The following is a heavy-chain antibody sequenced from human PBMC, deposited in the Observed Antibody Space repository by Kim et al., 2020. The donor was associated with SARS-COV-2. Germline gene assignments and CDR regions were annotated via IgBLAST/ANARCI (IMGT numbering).Heavy chain of an antibody. CDR1: GFTFSNFW. CDR2: INYDGSGK. D-gene: IGHD3-10*01. J-gene: IGHJ3*02. V-gene: IGHV3-7*05. Sequence: GGSLRLSCAASGFTFSNFWMTWVRQAPGKGLEWVAIINYDGSGKHYEDSVKGRFTISRDNARDSLYLQMDSLRGDDTATFYCARSAYGSGTYKTDSFDI. CDR3: ARSAYGSGTYKTDSFDI.